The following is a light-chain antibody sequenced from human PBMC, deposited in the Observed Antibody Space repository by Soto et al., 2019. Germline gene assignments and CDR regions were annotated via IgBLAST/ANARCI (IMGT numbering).Light chain of an antibody. Sequence: QSVLTQPPSASGTPGQRVTISCSGSSSNIGSNYVYWYQQLPGTAPKVLIYKNNQRPSGVPDRFSGSKSGTSASLAISGLRYEDEADYFCVGWDDSLSGWVFCGGTKLTVL. J-gene: IGLJ3*02. CDR2: KNN. CDR1: SSNIGSNY. V-gene: IGLV1-47*01. CDR3: VGWDDSLSGWV.